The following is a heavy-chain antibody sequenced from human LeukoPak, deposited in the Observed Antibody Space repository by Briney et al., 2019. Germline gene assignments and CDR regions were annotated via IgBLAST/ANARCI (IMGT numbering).Heavy chain of an antibody. V-gene: IGHV3-74*01. Sequence: GGSLRLSCAASGFTFSSYWMHWVRQAPGKGLVWVSRINSDGSSTSYADSVKGRFTISRDNAKNTLYLQMNSLRAEDTAVYYCAKGTYYYDSSGYYHYFDYWGQGTLVTVSS. CDR2: INSDGSST. CDR1: GFTFSSYW. D-gene: IGHD3-22*01. CDR3: AKGTYYYDSSGYYHYFDY. J-gene: IGHJ4*02.